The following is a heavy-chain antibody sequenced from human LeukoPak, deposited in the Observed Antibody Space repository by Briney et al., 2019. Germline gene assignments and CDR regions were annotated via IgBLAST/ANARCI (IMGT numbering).Heavy chain of an antibody. CDR3: AKVVRYGSGSYYYNWFDP. J-gene: IGHJ5*02. V-gene: IGHV3-30*02. D-gene: IGHD3-10*01. CDR1: GFTFSSYG. CDR2: IRYDGSNK. Sequence: PGGSLRLSCAASGFTFSSYGMHWVRQAPGKGMEWVAFIRYDGSNKYYADSVNGRFTISRDNSKNTLYLQMNSLRAEDTAVYYCAKVVRYGSGSYYYNWFDPWGQGTLVTVSS.